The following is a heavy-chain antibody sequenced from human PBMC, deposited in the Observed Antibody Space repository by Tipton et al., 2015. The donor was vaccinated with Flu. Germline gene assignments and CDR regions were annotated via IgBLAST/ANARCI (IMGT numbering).Heavy chain of an antibody. V-gene: IGHV3-74*03. CDR3: TRGGGRLDWFDP. CDR2: INSDGSST. D-gene: IGHD3-10*01. J-gene: IGHJ5*02. Sequence: GSLRLSCAASGFTFSSYWMHWVRQAPGKGLVWVSRINSDGSSTTYADSVKGRFTISRDNSKNTVFLQMNSLRAEDTAVYYCTRGGGRLDWFDPWGQGTLVTVSS. CDR1: GFTFSSYW.